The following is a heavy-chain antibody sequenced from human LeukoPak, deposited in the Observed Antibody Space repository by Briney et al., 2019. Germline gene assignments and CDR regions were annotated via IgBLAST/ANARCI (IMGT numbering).Heavy chain of an antibody. CDR1: GGSISSYY. CDR3: ARGSFMGGSGSYYTYYFDY. CDR2: IYHSGST. D-gene: IGHD3-10*01. J-gene: IGHJ4*02. Sequence: PSETLSLTCTVSGGSISSYYWSWIRQPPGKGLEWIGSIYHSGSTYYNPSLKSRVTISVDTSKNQFSLKLSSVTAADTAVYYCARGSFMGGSGSYYTYYFDYWGQGTLVTVSS. V-gene: IGHV4-38-2*02.